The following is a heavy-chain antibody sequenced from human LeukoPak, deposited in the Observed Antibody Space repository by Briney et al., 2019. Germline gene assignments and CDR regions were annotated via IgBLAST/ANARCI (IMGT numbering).Heavy chain of an antibody. D-gene: IGHD3-10*01. J-gene: IGHJ6*03. CDR1: GGSIISGSYY. CDR2: IYYSGST. Sequence: SQTLSLTCTVSGGSIISGSYYWSWIRQPAGKGLEWIGSIYYSGSTYYNPSLKSRVTISVDTSKNQFSLKLSSVTAADTAVYYCARVWSEFGYYMDVWGKGTTVTVSS. CDR3: ARVWSEFGYYMDV. V-gene: IGHV4-39*07.